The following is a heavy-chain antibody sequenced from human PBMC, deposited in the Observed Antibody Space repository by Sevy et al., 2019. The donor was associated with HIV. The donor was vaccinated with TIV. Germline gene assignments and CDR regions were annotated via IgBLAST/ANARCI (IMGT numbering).Heavy chain of an antibody. Sequence: ASVKVSCKASGYTFTGYYVHWLRQAPGQGLEWMGWINPKTGGTYFAKKFQDRVTMTTGTSITTAYLELSGLRFDDTAVYYCARMGDYFDTSSYYPLKYGGQGTLVTVSS. J-gene: IGHJ4*02. D-gene: IGHD3-22*01. CDR1: GYTFTGYY. CDR3: ARMGDYFDTSSYYPLKY. CDR2: INPKTGGT. V-gene: IGHV1-2*02.